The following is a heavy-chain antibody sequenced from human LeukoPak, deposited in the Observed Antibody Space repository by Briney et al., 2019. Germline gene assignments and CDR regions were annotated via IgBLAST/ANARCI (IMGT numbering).Heavy chain of an antibody. Sequence: GASVKVSCKASGYVFTGYYVVWVRQAPGQGLEWMGWISGYNGYTNYAQKFQFRVTMTTDTSTSTAYMELRSLTSDDTAVYYCARDKAVTTELTQYFHHWGQGTLVTVSS. J-gene: IGHJ1*01. D-gene: IGHD4-11*01. CDR3: ARDKAVTTELTQYFHH. CDR1: GYVFTGYY. CDR2: ISGYNGYT. V-gene: IGHV1-18*04.